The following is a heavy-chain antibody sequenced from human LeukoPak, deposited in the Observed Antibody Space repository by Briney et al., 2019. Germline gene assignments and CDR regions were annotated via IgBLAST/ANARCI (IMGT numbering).Heavy chain of an antibody. V-gene: IGHV4-34*01. D-gene: IGHD3-10*01. CDR1: GGSFSGYY. Sequence: PSETLSLTCAVYGGSFSGYYWSWIRQPPGKGLEWIGEINHSGSTNYNPSLKSRVTISVDTSKNQFSLKLSSVTAADTAVYYCARGQPNYGSGSYYDYWGQGTLVTVSS. CDR3: ARGQPNYGSGSYYDY. J-gene: IGHJ4*02. CDR2: INHSGST.